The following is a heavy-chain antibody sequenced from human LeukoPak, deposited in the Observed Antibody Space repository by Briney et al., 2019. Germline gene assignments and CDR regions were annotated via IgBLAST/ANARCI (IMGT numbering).Heavy chain of an antibody. CDR3: AKEVVAAAGTGWFDP. CDR2: ISYDGSNK. Sequence: PGRSLRLSCAASGFTFSSYGMHWVCQAPGKGLEWVAVISYDGSNKYYADSVKGRFTISRDNSKNTLYLQMNSLRAEDTAVYYCAKEVVAAAGTGWFDPWGQGTLVTVSS. D-gene: IGHD6-13*01. J-gene: IGHJ5*02. CDR1: GFTFSSYG. V-gene: IGHV3-30*18.